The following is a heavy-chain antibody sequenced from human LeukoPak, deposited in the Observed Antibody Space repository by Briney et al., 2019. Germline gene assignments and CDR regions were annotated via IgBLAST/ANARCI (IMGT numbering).Heavy chain of an antibody. CDR1: GASVSDSTYY. Sequence: SETLSLTCTVSGASVSDSTYYWGWLRQPPGKGLEWIGNIHYSGSTYYNPSLKTRLTIDVDTSKNQFSLTRTSVTAADTAVYYCARHRRGYSYEIDYWGQGTLVTVSS. CDR2: IHYSGST. CDR3: ARHRRGYSYEIDY. D-gene: IGHD5-18*01. V-gene: IGHV4-39*01. J-gene: IGHJ4*02.